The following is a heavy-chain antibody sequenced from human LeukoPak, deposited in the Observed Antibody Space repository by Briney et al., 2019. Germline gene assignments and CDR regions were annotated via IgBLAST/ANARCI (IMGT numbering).Heavy chain of an antibody. V-gene: IGHV3-21*01. CDR2: ISSSSNYI. CDR3: ARGTGAFDI. Sequence: GGSLRLSCAASGFTFSTSWMAWVRQAPGKGLEWVSSISSSSNYIYYADSVKGRFTISRDNAKNSLFLQMNSLRAEDTAVYYCARGTGAFDIWGQGTMVTVSS. J-gene: IGHJ3*02. CDR1: GFTFSTSW.